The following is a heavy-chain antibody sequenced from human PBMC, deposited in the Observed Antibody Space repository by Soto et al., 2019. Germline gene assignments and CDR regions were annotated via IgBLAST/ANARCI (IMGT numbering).Heavy chain of an antibody. CDR3: ARDDGAYYTYYYYWMDV. CDR2: IKEDGSEK. Sequence: EVMLVESGGGLVQPVGSLRLSCGASGFTFSNYWMTWVRQTPGKGLEWVADIKEDGSEKYYLDSVKGRFTISRDNAKNSLYLQMNSMRAEDTAVYYCARDDGAYYTYYYYWMDVWGQGTTVTVSS. D-gene: IGHD1-26*01. CDR1: GFTFSNYW. V-gene: IGHV3-7*05. J-gene: IGHJ6*02.